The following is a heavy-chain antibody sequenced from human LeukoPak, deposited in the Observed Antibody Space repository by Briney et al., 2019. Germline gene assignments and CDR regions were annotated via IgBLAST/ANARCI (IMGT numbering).Heavy chain of an antibody. CDR2: IYYSGST. D-gene: IGHD5-12*01. Sequence: SETLSLTCTVSGGSISSYYWSWIRQPPGKGLEWIGYIYYSGSTNYNPSLKSRVTISVDTSKNQFSLKLSSVTAADTAMYYCARSRRYSGYDYGPQDYWGQGTLVTVAT. J-gene: IGHJ4*02. CDR3: ARSRRYSGYDYGPQDY. V-gene: IGHV4-59*01. CDR1: GGSISSYY.